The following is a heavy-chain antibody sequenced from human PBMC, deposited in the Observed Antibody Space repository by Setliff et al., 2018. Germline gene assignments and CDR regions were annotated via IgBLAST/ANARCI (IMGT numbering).Heavy chain of an antibody. CDR2: IYYSGST. CDR3: ASEPYYYNFWSGYENWFDP. V-gene: IGHV4-59*11. D-gene: IGHD3-3*01. CDR1: GGSISNHY. Sequence: SETLSLTCTVSGGSISNHYWSWIRQPPGKGLEWIGSIYYSGSTNYNPSLKSRVTISVDTSKNQFSLKLSSVTAADTAVYYCASEPYYYNFWSGYENWFDPWGQGTLVTVSS. J-gene: IGHJ5*02.